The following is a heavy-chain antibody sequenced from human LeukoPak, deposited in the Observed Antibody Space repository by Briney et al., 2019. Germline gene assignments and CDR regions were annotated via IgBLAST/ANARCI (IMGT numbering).Heavy chain of an antibody. CDR1: GGSFSGYY. CDR3: ARGSYYYDSSGYLVWDDY. D-gene: IGHD3-22*01. V-gene: IGHV4-59*01. CDR2: IYYSGST. Sequence: SETLSLTCAVYGGSFSGYYWSWIRQPPGKGLEWIGYIYYSGSTNYNPSLKSRVTISVDTSKNQFSLKLSSVTAADTAVCYCARGSYYYDSSGYLVWDDYWGQGTLVTVSS. J-gene: IGHJ4*02.